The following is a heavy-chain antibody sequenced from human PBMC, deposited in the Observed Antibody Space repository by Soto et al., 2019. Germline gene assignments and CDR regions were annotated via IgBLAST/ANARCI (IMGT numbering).Heavy chain of an antibody. CDR2: ISGGGTTI. CDR3: AGDPYYYGSAF. V-gene: IGHV3-11*01. Sequence: GGSLRLSCAASGFRFSDHYMTWIRQAPGKGLEWVSKISGGGTTIYYADSVKGRFTVSRDNAKNSLYLQMNSLRAEDTAVYYCAGDPYYYGSAFWGQGTLVTVSS. D-gene: IGHD3-10*01. CDR1: GFRFSDHY. J-gene: IGHJ4*02.